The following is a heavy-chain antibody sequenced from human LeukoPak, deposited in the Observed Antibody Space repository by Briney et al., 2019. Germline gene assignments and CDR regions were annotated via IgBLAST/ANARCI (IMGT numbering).Heavy chain of an antibody. CDR2: INPSGGST. CDR3: ARELAYCGGDCEYDAFDI. D-gene: IGHD2-21*02. CDR1: GYTFTSYY. V-gene: IGHV1-46*01. J-gene: IGHJ3*02. Sequence: ASVKVSCKASGYTFTSYYMHWVRQAPGQELEWMGIINPSGGSTSYAQKFQGRVTMTRDMSTSTVYMELSSLRSEDTAVYYCARELAYCGGDCEYDAFDIWGQGTMVTVSS.